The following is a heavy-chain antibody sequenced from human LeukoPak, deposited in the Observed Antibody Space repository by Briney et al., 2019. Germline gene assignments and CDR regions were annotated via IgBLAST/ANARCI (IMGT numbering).Heavy chain of an antibody. V-gene: IGHV1-3*01. Sequence: ASVKVSCKASGYTFSIYAMHWVRQAPGQRLEWMGWINAGNGNTKYSQKFQGRVTIARHTSASTAYIELSSLRSEDTAVYYCARESYFNVDYWGQGTLVTVSS. CDR2: INAGNGNT. CDR1: GYTFSIYA. J-gene: IGHJ4*02. D-gene: IGHD1-26*01. CDR3: ARESYFNVDY.